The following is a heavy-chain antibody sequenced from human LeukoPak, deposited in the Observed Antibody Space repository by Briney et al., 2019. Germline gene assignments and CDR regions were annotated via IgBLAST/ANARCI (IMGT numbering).Heavy chain of an antibody. CDR3: AKEIHDCYYYRDV. CDR2: ISEDGGST. CDR1: GFTFDDYA. J-gene: IGHJ6*03. Sequence: PGGSLTLPCAASGFTFDDYAMHWVRPAPGKALEWVSHISEDGGSTYYADHVKGRLTISRDNNKNSLYLQLNDLRNDDTALYCRAKEIHDCYYYRDVWGKGPTVTVSS. V-gene: IGHV3-43*02.